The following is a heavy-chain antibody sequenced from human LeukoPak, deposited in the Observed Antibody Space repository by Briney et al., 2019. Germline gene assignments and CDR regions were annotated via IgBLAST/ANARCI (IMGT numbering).Heavy chain of an antibody. CDR2: ISGNGGIT. V-gene: IGHV3-23*01. Sequence: PGGSLRLSCVASGFTFNNHDMSWVRQAPGKGLEWVSGISGNGGITYYADSVKGRFTISRDNSDDTLYLQMNSLRADDTGVYYCALASRSGWRGAFDSWGQGILVTVSS. CDR3: ALASRSGWRGAFDS. D-gene: IGHD6-19*01. CDR1: GFTFNNHD. J-gene: IGHJ4*02.